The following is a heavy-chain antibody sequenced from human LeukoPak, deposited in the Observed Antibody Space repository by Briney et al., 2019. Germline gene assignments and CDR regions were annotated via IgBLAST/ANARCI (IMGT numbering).Heavy chain of an antibody. CDR3: AKARSITMIVVVTKPLGY. Sequence: GGSLRLSCAASGFTFSSYAMSWVRQAPGKGLEWVSAISGSGGSTYYADSVKGRFTISRDNSKNTLYLQMNSLRVEDTAVYYCAKARSITMIVVVTKPLGYWGQGTLVTVSS. D-gene: IGHD3-22*01. V-gene: IGHV3-23*01. CDR1: GFTFSSYA. J-gene: IGHJ4*02. CDR2: ISGSGGST.